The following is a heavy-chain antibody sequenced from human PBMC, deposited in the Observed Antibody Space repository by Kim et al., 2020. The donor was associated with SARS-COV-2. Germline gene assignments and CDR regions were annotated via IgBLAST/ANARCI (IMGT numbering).Heavy chain of an antibody. V-gene: IGHV4-39*01. CDR1: GGSISSSSYY. D-gene: IGHD3-22*01. CDR3: ASQRITMIVVVISYGWYFDL. CDR2: IYYSGST. Sequence: SETLSLTCTVSGGSISSSSYYWGWIRQPPGKGLEWIGSIYYSGSTYYNPSLKSRVTISVDTSKNQFSLKLSSVTAADTAVYYCASQRITMIVVVISYGWYFDLWGRGTLVTVSS. J-gene: IGHJ2*01.